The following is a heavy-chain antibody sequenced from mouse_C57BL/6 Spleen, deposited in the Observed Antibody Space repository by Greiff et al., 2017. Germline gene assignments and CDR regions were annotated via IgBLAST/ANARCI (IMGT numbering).Heavy chain of an antibody. V-gene: IGHV14-3*01. Sequence: EVQLQQSVAELVRPGASVKLSCTASGFNIKNTYMHWVKQRPEQGLEWIGRIDPANGNTKYAPKFQGKDTITADTSSNTAYLQLSSLTSEDSAVYYCARNYYGSSYWYFDVWGTGTTVTVSS. D-gene: IGHD1-1*01. CDR3: ARNYYGSSYWYFDV. J-gene: IGHJ1*03. CDR1: GFNIKNTY. CDR2: IDPANGNT.